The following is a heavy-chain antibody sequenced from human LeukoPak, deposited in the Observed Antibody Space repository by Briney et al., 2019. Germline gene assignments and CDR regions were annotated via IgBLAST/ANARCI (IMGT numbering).Heavy chain of an antibody. V-gene: IGHV4-59*01. CDR3: ARSAAGHQYYFDY. D-gene: IGHD2-2*01. CDR1: NGSISDDY. J-gene: IGHJ4*02. Sequence: PSETLSLTWIIPNGSISDDYWSWIRQPPGKGLEWIGYIYYTGSTNYSPSLRSRVTMSVDRSKNQVSLRLSSLTAADTAVYYCARSAAGHQYYFDYWGRGTLVTVSS. CDR2: IYYTGST.